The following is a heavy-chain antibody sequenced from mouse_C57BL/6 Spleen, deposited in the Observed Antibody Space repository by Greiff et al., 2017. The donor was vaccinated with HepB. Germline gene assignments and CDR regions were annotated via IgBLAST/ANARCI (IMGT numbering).Heavy chain of an antibody. Sequence: QVQLQQPGAELVKPGASVKLSCKASGYTFTSYWMQWVKQRPGQGLEWIGEIDPSDSYTNYNQKFKGKATLTVDTSSSTAYMQLSSLTSEDSAVYYCARSYYDYDGYYAMDYWGQGTSVTVSS. J-gene: IGHJ4*01. V-gene: IGHV1-50*01. CDR2: IDPSDSYT. D-gene: IGHD2-4*01. CDR3: ARSYYDYDGYYAMDY. CDR1: GYTFTSYW.